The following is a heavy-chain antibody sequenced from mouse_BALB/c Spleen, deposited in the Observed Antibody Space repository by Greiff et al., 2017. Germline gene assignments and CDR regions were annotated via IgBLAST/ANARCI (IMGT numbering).Heavy chain of an antibody. V-gene: IGHV5-4*02. CDR1: GFTFSDYY. CDR3: ARGTTVVGAMDY. Sequence: EVKVVESGGGLVKPGGSLKLSCAASGFTFSDYYMYWVRQTPEKRLEWVATISDGGSYTYYPDSVKGRFTISRDNAKNNLYLQMSSLKSEDTAMYYCARGTTVVGAMDYWGQGTSVTVSS. J-gene: IGHJ4*01. D-gene: IGHD1-1*01. CDR2: ISDGGSYT.